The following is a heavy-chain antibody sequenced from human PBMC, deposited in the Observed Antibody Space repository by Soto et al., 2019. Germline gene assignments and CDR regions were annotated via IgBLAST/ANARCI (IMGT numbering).Heavy chain of an antibody. CDR2: IYTSGST. CDR3: ARDPGDYSNYEDWFDP. V-gene: IGHV4-4*07. Sequence: NPSETLSLTCTVSGGSISSYYWIWIRQPAGKGLEWIGRIYTSGSTNYNPSLKSRVTMSVDTSKNQFSLKLSSVTAADTAVYYCARDPGDYSNYEDWFDPWGQGTLVTVSS. D-gene: IGHD4-4*01. CDR1: GGSISSYY. J-gene: IGHJ5*02.